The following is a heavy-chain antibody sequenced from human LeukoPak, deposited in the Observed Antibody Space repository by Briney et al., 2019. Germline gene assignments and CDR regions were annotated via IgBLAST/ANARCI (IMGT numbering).Heavy chain of an antibody. CDR1: GLTFTKFW. D-gene: IGHD2-2*01. CDR2: VKGDGIST. J-gene: IGHJ3*02. CDR3: ATGPYAAFEM. V-gene: IGHV3-74*01. Sequence: PGGSLRLSCAASGLTFTKFWMHWVRQAPGRGLVWVSRVKGDGISTLYADSVKGRFTISRDNAKNTLYLQMNSLRADDTALYYCATGPYAAFEMWGQGTMVTVSS.